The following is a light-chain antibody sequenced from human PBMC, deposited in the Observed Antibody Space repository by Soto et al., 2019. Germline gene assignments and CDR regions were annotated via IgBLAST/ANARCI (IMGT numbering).Light chain of an antibody. CDR3: LQTYSTPGT. V-gene: IGKV1-39*01. Sequence: DIQMTQSPSSLSASVGDRVTITCRASQSISGYLNWYQQKPGRAPNLLIYTAFSLQSGVPSRFCGSASGTDFTLTISSLQPEDFATYYCLQTYSTPGTFGQGTKLEIK. CDR2: TAF. J-gene: IGKJ2*02. CDR1: QSISGY.